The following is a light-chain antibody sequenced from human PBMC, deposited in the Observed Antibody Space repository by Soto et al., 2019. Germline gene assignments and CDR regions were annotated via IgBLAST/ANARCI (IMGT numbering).Light chain of an antibody. CDR1: QSLLYSSNNKTY. CDR3: QQYYSDFFT. Sequence: DIVMTQSPDSVAVSLGERATINCKSSQSLLYSSNNKTYLAWYRHKFGQPPKMLIFWASPRESGVPERFSGSGSETDFTLTISRLQAEDAAIYYCQQYYSDFFTFGQGTRLEIK. CDR2: WAS. V-gene: IGKV4-1*01. J-gene: IGKJ2*01.